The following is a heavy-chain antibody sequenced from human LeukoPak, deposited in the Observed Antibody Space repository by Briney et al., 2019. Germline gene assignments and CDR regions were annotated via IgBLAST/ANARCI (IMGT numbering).Heavy chain of an antibody. V-gene: IGHV5-51*01. D-gene: IGHD3-22*01. Sequence: GESLKISCKGSGYSFTSYWIGWVRQIPGKGLEGMGISYPGDADTRYSPSFQGQVTIPADKSSSTAYLEWSSLKASDNTMYYCARRSDSSGDLDYWGQGTLVTVSS. CDR3: ARRSDSSGDLDY. J-gene: IGHJ4*02. CDR2: SYPGDADT. CDR1: GYSFTSYW.